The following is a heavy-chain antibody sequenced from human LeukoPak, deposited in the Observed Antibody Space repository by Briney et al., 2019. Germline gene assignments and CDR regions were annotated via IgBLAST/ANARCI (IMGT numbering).Heavy chain of an antibody. CDR3: AGGLGYCTNGVCSYYYYYGMDV. CDR1: GYTFTSYA. D-gene: IGHD2-8*01. J-gene: IGHJ6*02. V-gene: IGHV1-69*13. Sequence: SVKVSCKASGYTFTSYAISWVRQAPGQGLEWMGGIIPIFGTANYAQKFQGRVTITADESTSTAYMELSSLRSEDTAVYYCAGGLGYCTNGVCSYYYYYGMDVWGQGTTVTVSS. CDR2: IIPIFGTA.